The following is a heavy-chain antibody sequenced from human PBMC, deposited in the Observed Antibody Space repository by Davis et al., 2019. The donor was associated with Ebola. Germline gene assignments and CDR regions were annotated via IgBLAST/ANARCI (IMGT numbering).Heavy chain of an antibody. CDR3: VRDPALVVTGGGWFFGL. D-gene: IGHD2-21*02. CDR2: ISSSSNYI. CDR1: GFTFSNAW. J-gene: IGHJ2*01. V-gene: IGHV3-21*01. Sequence: GESLKIPCVASGFTFSNAWMAWVRQAPGKGLEWVSFISSSSNYIYYADSVKGRFTVSRDNAKNSLYLQMNSLRAEDTAVYYCVRDPALVVTGGGWFFGLWGRGTLVTVSS.